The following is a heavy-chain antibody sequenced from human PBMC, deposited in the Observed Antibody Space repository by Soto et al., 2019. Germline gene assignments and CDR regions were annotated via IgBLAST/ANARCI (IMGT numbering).Heavy chain of an antibody. J-gene: IGHJ5*02. Sequence: QVQLVQSGAEVKKPGASVKVSCKVSGYTFTDYFIHWVRQAPGQGFEWMGWINPNSRGTNYAPKFQGRVTMTRDTSNSTAYMELRGLRSDDTAVYYCARVTLKAGNWFDPWGQGTLVTVSS. CDR3: ARVTLKAGNWFDP. CDR1: GYTFTDYF. V-gene: IGHV1-2*02. CDR2: INPNSRGT.